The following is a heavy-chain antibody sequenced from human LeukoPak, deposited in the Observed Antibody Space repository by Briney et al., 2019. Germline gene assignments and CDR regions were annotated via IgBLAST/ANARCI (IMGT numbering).Heavy chain of an antibody. J-gene: IGHJ4*02. D-gene: IGHD3-10*01. V-gene: IGHV3-7*01. CDR1: GFNVRSNY. CDR3: VRDRGWYHFDL. CDR2: IKEDATES. Sequence: GGSLRLSCPASGFNVRSNYMTWIRQAPGKGLEWVAHIKEDATESRSVDSVKGRFTISRDNTKNSLFLQLNSLRAEDTAVYYCVRDRGWYHFDLWGQGTLVTVSS.